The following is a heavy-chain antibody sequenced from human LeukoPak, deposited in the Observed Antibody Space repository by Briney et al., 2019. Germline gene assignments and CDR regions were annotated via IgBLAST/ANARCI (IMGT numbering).Heavy chain of an antibody. CDR2: ISGSGGST. Sequence: GGSLRLSRAASGFTFSSFAMSWVRQAPGKGLEWVSAISGSGGSTYYADSVKGRFTISRDNSKNTLFLQMNSLRAEDTAVYYCAKDRSCSGSSCNVGSWGQGTMVTVSS. J-gene: IGHJ3*01. CDR1: GFTFSSFA. D-gene: IGHD2-2*01. CDR3: AKDRSCSGSSCNVGS. V-gene: IGHV3-23*01.